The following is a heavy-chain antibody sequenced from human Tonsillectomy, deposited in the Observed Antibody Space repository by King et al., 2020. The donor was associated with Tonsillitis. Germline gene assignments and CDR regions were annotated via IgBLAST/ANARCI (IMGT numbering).Heavy chain of an antibody. D-gene: IGHD3-22*01. CDR1: GFVFGSFG. V-gene: IGHV3-30*18. Sequence: QLVQSGGGVVQPGRSLRLSCAASGFVFGSFGMHWARRTPGKGLEWVAVISSDGSKISYGNSVRGRFTISKDNTENMLHLEMSSLRPEDTAVYFCAKDSYYDSSGSLDYWGQGTLVTVSS. CDR2: ISSDGSKI. CDR3: AKDSYYDSSGSLDY. J-gene: IGHJ4*02.